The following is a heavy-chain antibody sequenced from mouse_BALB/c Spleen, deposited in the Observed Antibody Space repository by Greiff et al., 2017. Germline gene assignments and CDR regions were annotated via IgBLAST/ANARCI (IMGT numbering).Heavy chain of an antibody. Sequence: ESGPGILQPSQTLSLTCSFSGFSLSTSGMGVGWIRQPSGKGLEWLAHIWWDDVKRYNPALKSRLTISKDTSSSQVFLKIASVDTADTATYYCARTYDGYFGGWYFDVWGAGTTVTVSS. CDR2: IWWDDVK. CDR3: ARTYDGYFGGWYFDV. D-gene: IGHD2-3*01. J-gene: IGHJ1*01. CDR1: GFSLSTSGMG. V-gene: IGHV8-8*01.